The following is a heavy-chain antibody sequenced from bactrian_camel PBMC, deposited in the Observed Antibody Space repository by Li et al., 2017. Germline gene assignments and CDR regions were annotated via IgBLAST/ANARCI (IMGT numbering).Heavy chain of an antibody. Sequence: QVQLVESGGGSVQAGGSLRLSCAASGRTYSKWCMGWFRQVPGKEREGLATIDSSGITAYADSVKGRFTISAVNADNTLYLFMNSLKPEDSGVYYCATDVGGSPNHWGRGTQVTVS. J-gene: IGHJ4*01. CDR2: IDSSGIT. CDR1: GRTYSKWC. CDR3: ATDVGGSPNH. D-gene: IGHD6*01. V-gene: IGHV3S57*01.